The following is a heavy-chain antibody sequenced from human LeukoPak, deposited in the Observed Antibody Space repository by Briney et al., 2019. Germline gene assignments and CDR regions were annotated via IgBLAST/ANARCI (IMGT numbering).Heavy chain of an antibody. D-gene: IGHD2/OR15-2a*01. CDR2: INHSGST. CDR1: GGSFSGYY. J-gene: IGHJ4*02. CDR3: ARGSMVDY. V-gene: IGHV4-34*01. Sequence: SETLSLTCAVYGGSFSGYYWSWIRQPPGKGLEWIGEINHSGSTNYNPSLKSRVTISVDTSKNQFSLKLSSVTAADTAVYYCARGSMVDYWDQGTLVTVSS.